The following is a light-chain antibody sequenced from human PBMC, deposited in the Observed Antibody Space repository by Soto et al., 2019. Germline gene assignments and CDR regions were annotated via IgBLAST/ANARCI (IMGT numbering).Light chain of an antibody. J-gene: IGLJ1*01. Sequence: QSALTQPRSVSGSPGQSVTISCTGTSSDVGNYNYVSWYQQHPGKAPKVMIYDVTKRPSGVPDRFSGSKSGITASLTISGLQADDEADYYCQSYDNSLIGSRVFGTGTKLTVL. CDR2: DVT. V-gene: IGLV2-11*01. CDR1: SSDVGNYNY. CDR3: QSYDNSLIGSRV.